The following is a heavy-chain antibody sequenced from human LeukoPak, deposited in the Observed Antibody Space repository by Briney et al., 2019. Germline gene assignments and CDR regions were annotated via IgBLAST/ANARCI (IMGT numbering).Heavy chain of an antibody. D-gene: IGHD1-26*01. CDR1: GFTFSSYA. CDR3: ARADLVIVGATD. J-gene: IGHJ4*02. Sequence: PGGSLRLSCAASGFTFSSYAMPWVRQAPGKGLEWVAVISYDGSNKYYADSVKGRFTISRDNSKNTLYLQMNSLRAEDTAVYYCARADLVIVGATDWGQGTLVTVSS. V-gene: IGHV3-30-3*01. CDR2: ISYDGSNK.